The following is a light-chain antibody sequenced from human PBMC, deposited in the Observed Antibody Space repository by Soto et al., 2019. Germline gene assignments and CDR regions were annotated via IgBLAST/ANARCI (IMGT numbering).Light chain of an antibody. Sequence: SYELTQPPSVSVAPGQTARITCGGNNIGRKSVNWYQQKPGQAPVVVVYEDSDRPSGIPERFSGSNSGNTATLTITRVAAGDEADYYCQVWDGGDSVVAFGGGTKVTVL. J-gene: IGLJ2*01. V-gene: IGLV3-21*02. CDR2: EDS. CDR1: NIGRKS. CDR3: QVWDGGDSVVA.